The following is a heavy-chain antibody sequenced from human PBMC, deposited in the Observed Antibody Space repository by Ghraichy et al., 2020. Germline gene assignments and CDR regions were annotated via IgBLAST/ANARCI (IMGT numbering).Heavy chain of an antibody. D-gene: IGHD1-26*01. CDR3: ARERGGSYPE. V-gene: IGHV1-3*01. J-gene: IGHJ4*02. CDR2: INPGTGNR. CDR1: GYTFTDSA. Sequence: ASVKVSCKASGYTFTDSALQWLRQAPGQSLEWMAWINPGTGNRQYSQKFRGRVTITYDTSATTVYLDLSSLTSEDTGIYYCARERGGSYPEWGQGTLVTVSS.